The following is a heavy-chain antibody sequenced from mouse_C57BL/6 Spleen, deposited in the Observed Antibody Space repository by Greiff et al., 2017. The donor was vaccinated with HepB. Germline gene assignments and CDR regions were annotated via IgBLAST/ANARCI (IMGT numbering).Heavy chain of an antibody. V-gene: IGHV5-4*01. Sequence: EVQRVESGGGLVKPGGSLKLSCAASGFTFSSYAMSWVRQTPEKRLEWVATISDGGSYTYYPDNVKGRFTISRDNAKNNLYLQMSHLKSEDTAMYYCARDLEGYFDYWGQGTTLTVSS. CDR1: GFTFSSYA. J-gene: IGHJ2*01. CDR3: ARDLEGYFDY. CDR2: ISDGGSYT.